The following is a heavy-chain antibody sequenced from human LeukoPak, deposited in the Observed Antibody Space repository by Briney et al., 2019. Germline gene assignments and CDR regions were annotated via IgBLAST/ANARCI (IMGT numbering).Heavy chain of an antibody. Sequence: ASVKVSCKASGYTFTNYIIHWVRQAPGQGLEWMGWINAVNGKTEYSQKFQGRVTNTRDTSASTAYMDLSSLRSGDTAVYYCARVVTRLREGDYYYDLDVWGQGTTVTVSS. CDR3: ARVVTRLREGDYYYDLDV. D-gene: IGHD1-1*01. V-gene: IGHV1-3*01. J-gene: IGHJ6*02. CDR1: GYTFTNYI. CDR2: INAVNGKT.